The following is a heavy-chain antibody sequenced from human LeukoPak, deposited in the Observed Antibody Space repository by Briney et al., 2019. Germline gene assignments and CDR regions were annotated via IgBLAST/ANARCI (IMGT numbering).Heavy chain of an antibody. CDR3: ARDLTIWLNYFDY. D-gene: IGHD3-3*01. Sequence: GRSLRLSCAASGFTFNTYAMHWVRQAPGKGLEWVAVISYDGSKRYYADSVKGRFTISRDNPKKTVFLQINSLRTEDTAVYYCARDLTIWLNYFDYWGQGTLVTVSS. J-gene: IGHJ4*02. CDR2: ISYDGSKR. V-gene: IGHV3-30*04. CDR1: GFTFNTYA.